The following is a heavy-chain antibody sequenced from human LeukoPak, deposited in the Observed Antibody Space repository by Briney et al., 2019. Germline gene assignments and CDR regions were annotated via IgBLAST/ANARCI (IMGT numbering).Heavy chain of an antibody. CDR2: ISSSSSYI. D-gene: IGHD1-14*01. J-gene: IGHJ5*02. CDR1: GFTVSSSF. V-gene: IGHV3-21*01. Sequence: GGSLRLSCAASGFTVSSSFMSRVRQAPGKGLEWVSSISSSSSYIYYADSVKGRFTISRDNAKNSLYLQMNSPRAEDTAVYYCARDRRGGTAWGQGTLVTVSS. CDR3: ARDRRGGTA.